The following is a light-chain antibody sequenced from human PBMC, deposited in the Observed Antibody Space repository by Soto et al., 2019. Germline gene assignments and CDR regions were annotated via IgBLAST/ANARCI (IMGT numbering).Light chain of an antibody. V-gene: IGKV3-15*01. CDR3: QQYNNWPSFN. CDR2: GAS. CDR1: QSVSSN. Sequence: EIVMTQSPATLSVSPGERATLSCRASQSVSSNLAWYQQKPGQAPRLLIYGASTRATGIPARFSGSGSGTDFPLTISSLQTEDFALYYCQQYNNWPSFNFGPGTKVDIK. J-gene: IGKJ3*01.